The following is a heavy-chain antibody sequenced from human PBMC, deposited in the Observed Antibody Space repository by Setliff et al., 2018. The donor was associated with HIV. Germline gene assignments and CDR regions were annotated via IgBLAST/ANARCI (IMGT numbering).Heavy chain of an antibody. V-gene: IGHV4-4*08. CDR2: IYTGGST. J-gene: IGHJ4*02. CDR1: GGSISGFH. CDR3: ARDDRCSGGCCYSY. D-gene: IGHD2-15*01. Sequence: SETLSLTCTVSGGSISGFHWSWIRQSPGKGLEWIGYIYTGGSTNYNPSLKSRVTISVDTSKSQFSLKLNSVTAADTAVYYCARDDRCSGGCCYSYWGQGALVTVSS.